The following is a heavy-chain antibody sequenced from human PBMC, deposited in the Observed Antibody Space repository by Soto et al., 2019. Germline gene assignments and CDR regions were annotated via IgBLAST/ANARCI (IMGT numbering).Heavy chain of an antibody. CDR2: INPYNANT. V-gene: IGHV1-18*01. D-gene: IGHD3-16*01. CDR1: GYTFTSYD. J-gene: IGHJ3*02. CDR3: ARDRVAGIWGDAFDI. Sequence: ASVKVSCKASGYTFTSYDINWVRQAPGQGLEWMGWINPYNANTNYAQKLQGRVTMTTDTSTSTAYMDLRSLTSDETAVYYCARDRVAGIWGDAFDIWGQGTMVTVSS.